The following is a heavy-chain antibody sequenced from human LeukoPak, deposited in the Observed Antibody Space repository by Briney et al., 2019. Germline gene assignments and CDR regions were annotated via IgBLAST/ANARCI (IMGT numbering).Heavy chain of an antibody. D-gene: IGHD3-22*01. CDR2: INHSGST. CDR1: GGSFSGYY. J-gene: IGHJ3*02. Sequence: PSETLSLTCAVYGGSFSGYYWSWIRQPPGKGLEWIGEINHSGSTNYNPSLKSRVTISVDTSKNQFSLKLSSVTAADTAVYYCARQYYYDSSGYYQDAFDIWGQGTMVTVSS. V-gene: IGHV4-34*01. CDR3: ARQYYYDSSGYYQDAFDI.